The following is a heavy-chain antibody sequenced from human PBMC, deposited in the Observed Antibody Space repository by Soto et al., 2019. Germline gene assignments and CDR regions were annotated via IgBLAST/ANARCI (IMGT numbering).Heavy chain of an antibody. CDR3: ARHTPAISISDH. V-gene: IGHV4-39*01. CDR1: GGSISSSSYY. CDR2: IYYSGIT. J-gene: IGHJ4*02. D-gene: IGHD2-15*01. Sequence: QLQLQESGPGLVKPSETLSLTCTVSGGSISSSSYYWGWIRQPPGKGLEWIGSIYYSGITYYNPSLKRRVTVSVDTPKNQFSRKLRSLTAADTAVYPRARHTPAISISDHWGQGTLVTVSS.